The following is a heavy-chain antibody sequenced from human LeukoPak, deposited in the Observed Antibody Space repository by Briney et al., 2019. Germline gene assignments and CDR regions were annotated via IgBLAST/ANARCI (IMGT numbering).Heavy chain of an antibody. Sequence: PSETLSLTCTVSGGSISSYYWSWIRQPAGKGLEWIGRIYTSGSTNYNPSLKSRVTMSVGTSKNQFSLKLSSVTAADTAVYYCARVNSSWPSYYYYYYMDVWGKGTTVTVSS. CDR3: ARVNSSWPSYYYYYYMDV. CDR2: IYTSGST. D-gene: IGHD6-13*01. J-gene: IGHJ6*03. CDR1: GGSISSYY. V-gene: IGHV4-4*07.